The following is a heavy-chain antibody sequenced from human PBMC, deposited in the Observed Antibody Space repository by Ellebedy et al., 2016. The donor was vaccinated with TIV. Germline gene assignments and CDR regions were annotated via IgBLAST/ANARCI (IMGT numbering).Heavy chain of an antibody. Sequence: GESLKISCAASGFTFSSYSMNWVRQAPGKGLEWVSSISSSSSYIYYADPVKGRFTIPRDNAKNSLYLQMKSRRAEDTAVYYCASSQGYCSGGSCYSLRAFDYWGQGTLVTVSS. CDR3: ASSQGYCSGGSCYSLRAFDY. J-gene: IGHJ4*02. V-gene: IGHV3-21*01. CDR1: GFTFSSYS. CDR2: ISSSSSYI. D-gene: IGHD2-15*01.